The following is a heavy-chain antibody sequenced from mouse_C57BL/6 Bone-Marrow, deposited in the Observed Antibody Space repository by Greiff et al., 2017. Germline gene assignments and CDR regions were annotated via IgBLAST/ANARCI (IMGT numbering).Heavy chain of an antibody. Sequence: VKLQQSGAELVRPGASVKLSCKASGYTFTDYYINWVKQRPGQGLEWIARIYPGSGNTYYNEKFKGKATLTAEKSSSTAYMQLSSLTSEDSAVYFCARSGALRLWGQGTSVTVSS. CDR1: GYTFTDYY. V-gene: IGHV1-76*01. CDR2: IYPGSGNT. J-gene: IGHJ4*01. CDR3: ARSGALRL. D-gene: IGHD2-12*01.